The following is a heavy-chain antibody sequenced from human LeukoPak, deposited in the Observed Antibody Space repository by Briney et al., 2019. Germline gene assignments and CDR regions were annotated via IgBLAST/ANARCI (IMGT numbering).Heavy chain of an antibody. V-gene: IGHV4-59*01. CDR3: ARDRSYEGLNWFDP. Sequence: SETLSLTCTVAGGSISSYYWSWIRQPPGKGLEWIGYIYYSGSTNYNPSLKSRVTISVDTSKNQFSLKLSSVAAADTAVYYCARDRSYEGLNWFDPWGQGTLVTVSS. CDR2: IYYSGST. D-gene: IGHD5-18*01. J-gene: IGHJ5*02. CDR1: GGSISSYY.